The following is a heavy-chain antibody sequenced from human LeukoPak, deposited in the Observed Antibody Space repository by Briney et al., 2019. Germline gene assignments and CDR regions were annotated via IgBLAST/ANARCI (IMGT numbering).Heavy chain of an antibody. CDR2: IYYSGST. CDR1: GGSISSYY. Sequence: PSETLSLTCTVSGGSISSYYWSWIRQPPGRGLEWIGYIYYSGSTNYSPSLKSRLTISVDTSKNQFSLKLSSVTAADTAVYYCARTYGSSGLGYFDLWGRGTLVTVSS. CDR3: ARTYGSSGLGYFDL. V-gene: IGHV4-59*01. D-gene: IGHD6-13*01. J-gene: IGHJ2*01.